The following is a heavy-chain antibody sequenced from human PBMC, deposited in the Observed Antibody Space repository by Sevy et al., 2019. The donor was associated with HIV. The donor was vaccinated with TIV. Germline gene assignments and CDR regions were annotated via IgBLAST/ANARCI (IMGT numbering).Heavy chain of an antibody. CDR3: AKLHSTVMFREKGY. CDR1: GFTFTNYA. J-gene: IGHJ4*02. V-gene: IGHV3-23*01. CDR2: ISDSGDTT. D-gene: IGHD3-10*01. Sequence: GGCLRLSCAASGFTFTNYAMNWVRQAPGKGLEWVSGISDSGDTTHYAESVKGRFTISRDNSKNTVSLQMSSLRAEDTAIYYCAKLHSTVMFREKGYWGQGTRVTVSS.